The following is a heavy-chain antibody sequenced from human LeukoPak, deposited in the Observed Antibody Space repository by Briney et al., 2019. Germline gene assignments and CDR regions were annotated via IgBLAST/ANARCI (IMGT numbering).Heavy chain of an antibody. J-gene: IGHJ4*02. V-gene: IGHV4-34*01. CDR2: IYYSGST. Sequence: SETLSLTCAVYGGSFSGYYWSWIRQPPGKGLEWIGYIYYSGSTYYNPSLKSRVTISVDTSKNQFSLKLSSVTAADTAVYYCARSKGYNFGLSFDYWGQGTLVTVSS. CDR1: GGSFSGYY. D-gene: IGHD5-18*01. CDR3: ARSKGYNFGLSFDY.